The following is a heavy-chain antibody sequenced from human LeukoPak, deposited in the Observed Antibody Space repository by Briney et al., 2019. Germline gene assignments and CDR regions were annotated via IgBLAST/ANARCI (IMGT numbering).Heavy chain of an antibody. J-gene: IGHJ4*02. CDR1: GFDFSGYW. CDR2: MNHEGSET. CDR3: VRGGRATFDA. D-gene: IGHD5-12*01. Sequence: GGSLGLSCAVSGFDFSGYWMTWVHQAPGKGLEWVATMNHEGSETYYLHSVKGRFTISRDNAENSLYLLMNGLRPEDMALYYCVRGGRATFDAWGQGTLVTVSS. V-gene: IGHV3-7*01.